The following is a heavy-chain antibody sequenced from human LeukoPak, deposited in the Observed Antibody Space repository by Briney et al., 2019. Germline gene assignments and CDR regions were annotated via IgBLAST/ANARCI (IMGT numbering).Heavy chain of an antibody. Sequence: GRSLRLSSKASGSNVSTKYMTWIRQDQGKGLEWVSLIYGGGAAYYAESVRGRFIISRDNSKNTLFLQMNSLRAEDTAVYYCVSSSGQQLIPYDYWGQGTHVAVSS. V-gene: IGHV3-66*02. CDR3: VSSSGQQLIPYDY. J-gene: IGHJ4*02. CDR1: GSNVSTKY. CDR2: IYGGGAA. D-gene: IGHD6-13*01.